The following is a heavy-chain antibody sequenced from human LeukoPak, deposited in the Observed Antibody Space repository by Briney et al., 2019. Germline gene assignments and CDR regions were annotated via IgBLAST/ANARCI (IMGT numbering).Heavy chain of an antibody. CDR3: ARRSQDQDLYFDY. Sequence: HGESLKISCKGSGHSFTSYWIGWVRPMPGKGLEWMGIIYPGDSDTRYSPSFQGQVTISADKSISTAYLQWSSLKASDTAMYYCARRSQDQDLYFDYWGQGTLVTVSS. J-gene: IGHJ4*02. CDR1: GHSFTSYW. V-gene: IGHV5-51*01. CDR2: IYPGDSDT. D-gene: IGHD6-13*01.